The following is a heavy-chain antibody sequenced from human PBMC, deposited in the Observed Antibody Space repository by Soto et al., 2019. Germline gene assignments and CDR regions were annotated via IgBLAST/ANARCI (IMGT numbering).Heavy chain of an antibody. D-gene: IGHD1-1*01. Sequence: QVQLQQWGAGLVKPSETLSLSCAVYGQSFSGHSWAWIRQPPGKGLEWIGEINESGSTYYNPSLKSRVTISTATSQNQFSLKLTSVSAADTAAYFCARGSGIVALPGELEDVNYDYWGQGTLVNVSS. CDR1: GQSFSGHS. CDR3: ARGSGIVALPGELEDVNYDY. J-gene: IGHJ4*02. V-gene: IGHV4-34*01. CDR2: INESGST.